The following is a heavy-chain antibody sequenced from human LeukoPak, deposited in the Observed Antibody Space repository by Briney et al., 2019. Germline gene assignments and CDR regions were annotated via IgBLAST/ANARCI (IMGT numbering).Heavy chain of an antibody. Sequence: SETLSLTCTVSGGSFSTYYWSWIRQPAGKGLEWIGRIYTSGSTNYNPSLKSRVTMSVDTSKNQFSLKLSSVTAADTAVYYCARAPGYCSSTSCYGGYYFDYWGQGTLVTVSS. CDR3: ARAPGYCSSTSCYGGYYFDY. J-gene: IGHJ4*02. D-gene: IGHD2-2*01. CDR1: GGSFSTYY. CDR2: IYTSGST. V-gene: IGHV4-4*07.